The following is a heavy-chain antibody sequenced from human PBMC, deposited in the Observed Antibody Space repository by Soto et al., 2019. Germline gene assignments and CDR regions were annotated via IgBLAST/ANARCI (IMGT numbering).Heavy chain of an antibody. CDR1: GVSISTGSYY. J-gene: IGHJ4*02. V-gene: IGHV4-39*01. D-gene: IGHD2-15*01. CDR3: TRHPRTPDY. CDR2: IFYSGSS. Sequence: SETLSLTCTVSGVSISTGSYYWGWIRQPPGKGLEWIGSIFYSGSSYYNPFLKSRVTISVDTPKEQFSLKLNSVTAADTAVYYCTRHPRTPDYWGQGTLVTVSS.